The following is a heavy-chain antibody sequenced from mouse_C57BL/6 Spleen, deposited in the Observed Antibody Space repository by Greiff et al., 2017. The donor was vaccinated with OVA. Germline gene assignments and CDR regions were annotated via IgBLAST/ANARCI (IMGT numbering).Heavy chain of an antibody. CDR3: ARGKGGPFDY. V-gene: IGHV1-82*01. CDR2: IYPGDGDT. Sequence: QVQLKESGPELVKPGASVKISCKASGYAFSSSWMNWVKQRPGKGLEWIGRIYPGDGDTNYNGKFKGKATLTADKSSSTAYMQLSSLTSEDSAVYFCARGKGGPFDYWGQGTTLTVSS. J-gene: IGHJ2*01. CDR1: GYAFSSSW.